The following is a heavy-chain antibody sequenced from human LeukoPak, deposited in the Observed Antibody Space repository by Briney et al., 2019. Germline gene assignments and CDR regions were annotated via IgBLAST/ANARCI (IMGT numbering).Heavy chain of an antibody. CDR3: ARDLGSSGWYSGLFDY. V-gene: IGHV3-7*01. CDR2: IKQDGSEK. D-gene: IGHD6-19*01. Sequence: PGGSLRLSCAASGFTFSSYWMSWVRQAPGKGLEWVANIKQDGSEKYYVDSVKGRFTISRDNAKNSLYLQMNSLRAEDPAVYYCARDLGSSGWYSGLFDYWGQGTLVTVSS. CDR1: GFTFSSYW. J-gene: IGHJ4*02.